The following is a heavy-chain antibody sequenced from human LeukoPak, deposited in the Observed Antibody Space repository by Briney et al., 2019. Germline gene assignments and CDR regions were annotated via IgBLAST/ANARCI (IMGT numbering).Heavy chain of an antibody. Sequence: ASVKVSCKASGYTFTGYYMHWVRQAPGQGLEWMGWINPNSGGTNYAQKFQGRVTMTRDTSIRTAYMELSRLRSDDAAVYYCARVYHDSSGYYYWGQGTLVTVSS. V-gene: IGHV1-2*02. CDR2: INPNSGGT. CDR3: ARVYHDSSGYYY. CDR1: GYTFTGYY. J-gene: IGHJ4*02. D-gene: IGHD3-22*01.